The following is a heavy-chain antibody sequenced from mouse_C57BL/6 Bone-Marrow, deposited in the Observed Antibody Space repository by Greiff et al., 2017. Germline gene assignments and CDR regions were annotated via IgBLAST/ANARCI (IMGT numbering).Heavy chain of an antibody. V-gene: IGHV1-54*01. CDR2: INPGSGGT. CDR1: GYAFTNYL. CDR3: ARGGLRRGNYAMAY. Sequence: QVQLKESGAELVRPGTSVKVSCKASGYAFTNYLIEWVKQRPGQGLEWIGVINPGSGGTNYNEKFKGKATLTAVKSSSTAYMQLSSLKSEDSAVYFCARGGLRRGNYAMAYWGQGTSVTVSS. J-gene: IGHJ4*01. D-gene: IGHD2-2*01.